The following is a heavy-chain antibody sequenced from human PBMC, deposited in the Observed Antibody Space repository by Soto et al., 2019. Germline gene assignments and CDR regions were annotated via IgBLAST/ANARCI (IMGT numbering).Heavy chain of an antibody. J-gene: IGHJ5*02. CDR3: ATFTAAAAGTSPRWFDP. CDR1: GYTLTELS. Sequence: WASVKVSCKVSGYTLTELSMHWVRQAPGKGLEWMGGFDPEDGETIYAQKFQGRVTMTEDTSTDTAYMELSSLRSEDTAVYYCATFTAAAAGTSPRWFDPWGQGTMVTVSS. V-gene: IGHV1-24*01. CDR2: FDPEDGET. D-gene: IGHD6-13*01.